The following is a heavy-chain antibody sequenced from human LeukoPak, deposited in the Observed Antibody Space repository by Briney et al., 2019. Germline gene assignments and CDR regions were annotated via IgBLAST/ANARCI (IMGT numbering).Heavy chain of an antibody. CDR1: GGSISSGGYY. J-gene: IGHJ4*02. V-gene: IGHV4-31*03. D-gene: IGHD3-10*01. CDR2: VYYSRST. CDR3: ARAVGAATYYYGSGRRRGFDY. Sequence: SETLSLTCTVSGGSISSGGYYWRWIRQHPGRGLEWVGCVYYSRSTYYNPSLKSRVTISVDTSKNQFSLKLSSVTAADTAVYYCARAVGAATYYYGSGRRRGFDYGGQGTLATVS.